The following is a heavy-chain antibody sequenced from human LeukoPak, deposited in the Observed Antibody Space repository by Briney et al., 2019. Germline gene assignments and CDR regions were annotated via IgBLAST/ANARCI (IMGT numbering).Heavy chain of an antibody. CDR2: IKSKADGGAT. CDR3: TTDLGVAAAGTSDY. Sequence: PGGSLRLSCAASGFTFSNAWMSWVRQAPGEGLEWVGHIKSKADGGATDYAAPVKGTFTISRDDSKTTLYLQMNSLKTEDTAVYYCTTDLGVAAAGTSDYWGQGTLVTVSS. CDR1: GFTFSNAW. D-gene: IGHD6-13*01. J-gene: IGHJ4*02. V-gene: IGHV3-15*01.